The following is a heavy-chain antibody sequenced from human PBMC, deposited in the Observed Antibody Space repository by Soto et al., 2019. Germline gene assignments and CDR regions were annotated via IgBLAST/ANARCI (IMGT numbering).Heavy chain of an antibody. CDR2: ISGYNGNT. J-gene: IGHJ4*02. D-gene: IGHD6-19*01. CDR1: GYTFSNYG. Sequence: QVQLVQSGGEVKQPGASVKVSCKTSGYTFSNYGISWVRQAPGQGREWVGWISGYNGNTKHAQNVQGRVTLTTDTSTRTAYMELRSLTSDDTAVYYCARDRDTSGWYRSNYWGQGTLVSVSS. CDR3: ARDRDTSGWYRSNY. V-gene: IGHV1-18*01.